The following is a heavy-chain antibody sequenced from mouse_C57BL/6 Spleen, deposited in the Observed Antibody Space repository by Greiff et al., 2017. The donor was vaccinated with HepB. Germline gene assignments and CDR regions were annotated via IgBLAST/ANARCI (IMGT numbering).Heavy chain of an antibody. V-gene: IGHV1-82*01. Sequence: QVQLQQSGPELVKPGASVKISCKASGYAFSSSWMNWVKQRPGKGLEWIGRIYPGDGDTNYNGKFKGKATLTADKSSSTAYMQLSSLTSEDSAVYFCARWDPLDSSGYVHFDYWGQGTTLTVSS. CDR3: ARWDPLDSSGYVHFDY. CDR1: GYAFSSSW. CDR2: IYPGDGDT. D-gene: IGHD3-2*02. J-gene: IGHJ2*01.